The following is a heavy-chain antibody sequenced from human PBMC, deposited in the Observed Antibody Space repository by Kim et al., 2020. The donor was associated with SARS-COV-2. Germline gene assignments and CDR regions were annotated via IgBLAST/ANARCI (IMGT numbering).Heavy chain of an antibody. J-gene: IGHJ6*02. CDR3: AREFGSDMDV. CDR2: SNK. V-gene: IGHV3-30*01. D-gene: IGHD3-10*01. Sequence: SNKYYADSVKGRFTISRDNSKNTLYLEMNSLRAEDTAVYYCAREFGSDMDVWGQGTTVTVSS.